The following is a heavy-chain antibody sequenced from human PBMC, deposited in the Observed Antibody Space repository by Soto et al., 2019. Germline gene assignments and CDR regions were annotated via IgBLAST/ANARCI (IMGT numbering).Heavy chain of an antibody. D-gene: IGHD2-15*01. CDR3: ARSGRSGYYYYYGMDV. Sequence: SETLSLTCTVSGGSISSYYWSWIRQPPGKGLEWIGYIYESGSTNYNPSLKSRVTMSVDTSKNQFSLKLSSVTAADTAVYFCARSGRSGYYYYYGMDVWGQGTRVTLSS. V-gene: IGHV4-59*01. CDR1: GGSISSYY. CDR2: IYESGST. J-gene: IGHJ6*02.